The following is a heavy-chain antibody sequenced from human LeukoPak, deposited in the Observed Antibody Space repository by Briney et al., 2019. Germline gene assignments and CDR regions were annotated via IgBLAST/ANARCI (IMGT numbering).Heavy chain of an antibody. V-gene: IGHV4-59*06. CDR3: ARGAHCSSTSCYVRWFDP. D-gene: IGHD2-2*01. CDR1: GGSISSYY. J-gene: IGHJ5*02. CDR2: IYYSGST. Sequence: SETLSLTCTVSGGSISSYYWSWIRQPPGKGLEWIGYIYYSGSTYYNPSLKSRVTISVDTSKNQFSLKLSSVTAADTAVYYCARGAHCSSTSCYVRWFDPWGQGTLVTVSS.